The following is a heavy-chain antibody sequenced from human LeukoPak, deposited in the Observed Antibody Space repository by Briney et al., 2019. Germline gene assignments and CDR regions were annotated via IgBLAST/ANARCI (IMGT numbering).Heavy chain of an antibody. V-gene: IGHV3-23*01. CDR2: ISGSGGST. Sequence: GGSLRLSCAASGFKFSDYWMTWVRQAPGKGLEWVSAISGSGGSTYYADSVKGRFTISRDNSNNTLYLQMNSLRVEDTAVYYCAKELWSTAINYWGQGTLVTVSS. D-gene: IGHD2-21*02. J-gene: IGHJ4*02. CDR1: GFKFSDYW. CDR3: AKELWSTAINY.